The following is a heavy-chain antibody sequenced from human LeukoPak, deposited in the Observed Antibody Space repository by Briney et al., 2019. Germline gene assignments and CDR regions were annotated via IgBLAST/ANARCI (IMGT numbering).Heavy chain of an antibody. CDR3: ARDSRKRYYYDSIY. CDR1: GFTFSSYA. CDR2: ISYDGSNK. Sequence: GGSLRLSCAASGFTFSSYAMHWVRQAPGEGLEWVAVISYDGSNKYYADSVKGRFTISRDNSKNTLYLQMNSLRAEDTAVYYCARDSRKRYYYDSIYWGQGTLVTVSS. V-gene: IGHV3-30-3*01. D-gene: IGHD3-22*01. J-gene: IGHJ4*02.